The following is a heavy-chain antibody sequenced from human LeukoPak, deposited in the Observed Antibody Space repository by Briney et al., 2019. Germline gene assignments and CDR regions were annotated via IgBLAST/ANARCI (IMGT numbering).Heavy chain of an antibody. Sequence: SQALSLTCTVSGGSISSGDYYWSWIRQPPGKGLEWIGYIYYSGSTYYNPSLKSRVTISVDTSKNQFSLKLRSVPAPSPALYSCGRDPFERWCYPTHFDYWGQGTLVTVSS. J-gene: IGHJ4*02. V-gene: IGHV4-30-4*08. D-gene: IGHD2-8*02. CDR3: GRDPFERWCYPTHFDY. CDR1: GGSISSGDYY. CDR2: IYYSGST.